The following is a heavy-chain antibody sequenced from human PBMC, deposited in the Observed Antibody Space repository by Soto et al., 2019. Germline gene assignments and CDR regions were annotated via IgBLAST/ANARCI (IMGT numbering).Heavy chain of an antibody. D-gene: IGHD3-9*01. CDR3: ARPPGYYDFLPGYTPYYFDY. CDR2: IYYRGNT. CDR1: GGSIGTYY. Sequence: SETLSLTCTVSGGSIGTYYWSWIRQPPGKGLEWIGYIYYRGNTDYNPSLKSRVTISLDTPKNQFSLKLSSVTAADTAVYYCARPPGYYDFLPGYTPYYFDYWGQEILVPVSS. J-gene: IGHJ4*02. V-gene: IGHV4-59*08.